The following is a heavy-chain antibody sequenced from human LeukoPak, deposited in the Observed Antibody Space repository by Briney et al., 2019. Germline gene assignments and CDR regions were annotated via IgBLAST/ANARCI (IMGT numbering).Heavy chain of an antibody. CDR1: GFTFSSYG. Sequence: GGSLRLSCAASGFTFSSYGMHWVHQAPGKGLEWVAFIRYDGSNKYYADSVKGRFTISRDNSKNTLYLQMNSLRAEDTAVYYCAKGLPVVIWFDPWGQGTLVTVSS. CDR2: IRYDGSNK. V-gene: IGHV3-30*02. D-gene: IGHD4-23*01. J-gene: IGHJ5*02. CDR3: AKGLPVVIWFDP.